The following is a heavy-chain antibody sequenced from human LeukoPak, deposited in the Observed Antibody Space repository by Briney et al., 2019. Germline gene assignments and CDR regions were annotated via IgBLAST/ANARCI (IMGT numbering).Heavy chain of an antibody. CDR3: ARHVAEYYDFWSNVNWFDP. CDR2: INHSGST. V-gene: IGHV4-34*01. J-gene: IGHJ5*02. CDR1: GGSFSGYY. Sequence: SETLSLTCAVYGGSFSGYYWSWIRQPPGKGLEWIGEINHSGSTNYNPSLKSRVTISVDTSKNQFSLKLNSVTAADTAVYYCARHVAEYYDFWSNVNWFDPWGQGTLVTVSS. D-gene: IGHD3-3*01.